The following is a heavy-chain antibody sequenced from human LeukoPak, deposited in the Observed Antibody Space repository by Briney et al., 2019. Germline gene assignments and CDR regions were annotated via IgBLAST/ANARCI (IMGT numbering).Heavy chain of an antibody. CDR2: INSDGSGT. CDR1: GSTFSSYW. V-gene: IGHV3-74*01. D-gene: IGHD2-8*01. Sequence: GGSLRLSCAASGSTFSSYWMHWVRQAPGKGLVWVSRINSDGSGTSDADFVKGRFTISRDNSKNTLYLQMNSLRAEDTAMYYCARDRLTNDAFDIWGQGTMVTVSS. CDR3: ARDRLTNDAFDI. J-gene: IGHJ3*02.